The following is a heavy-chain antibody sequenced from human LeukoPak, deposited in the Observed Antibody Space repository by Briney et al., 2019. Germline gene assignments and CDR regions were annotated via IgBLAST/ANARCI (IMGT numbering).Heavy chain of an antibody. CDR1: GFTFSSYE. Sequence: GGSLRLSCAASGFTFSSYEMNWVRQAPGKGLEWVSYISSSGSTIYYADSVKGRFTISRDNAKNSLYLQMNSLRAEDTAVYYCARSTYYYYGSGSYDYWGQGTLVTVSS. D-gene: IGHD3-10*01. CDR3: ARSTYYYYGSGSYDY. V-gene: IGHV3-48*03. J-gene: IGHJ4*02. CDR2: ISSSGSTI.